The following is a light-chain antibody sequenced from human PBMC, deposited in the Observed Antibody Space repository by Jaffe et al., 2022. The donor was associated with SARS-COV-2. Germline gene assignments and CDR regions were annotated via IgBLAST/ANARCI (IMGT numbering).Light chain of an antibody. V-gene: IGKV3-20*01. CDR1: QTVSSY. CDR2: GAS. CDR3: QQYATPPYT. J-gene: IGKJ2*01. Sequence: DIVLTQSPATLSLSPGGSATLSCRASQTVSSYLAWYQQKPGQAPRLLVYGASSRATGIPDRFSGSGSGTDFTFTISRVEPEDIAVYHCQQYATPPYTFGQGTKLEI.